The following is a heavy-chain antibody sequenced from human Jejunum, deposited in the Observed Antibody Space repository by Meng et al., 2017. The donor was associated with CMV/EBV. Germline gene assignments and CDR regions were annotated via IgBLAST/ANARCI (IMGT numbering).Heavy chain of an antibody. CDR3: ARLFGYSYGAIDY. Sequence: VAGGSISNVLYYWGWVRQHPGKGLEWIGSIYYTGGTHYSPPLKSRVTISLDTSKNHLSLMLSSVTAADTAVYYCARLFGYSYGAIDYWGQGTLVTVSS. CDR1: GGSISNVLYY. CDR2: IYYTGGT. J-gene: IGHJ4*02. D-gene: IGHD5-18*01. V-gene: IGHV4-39*02.